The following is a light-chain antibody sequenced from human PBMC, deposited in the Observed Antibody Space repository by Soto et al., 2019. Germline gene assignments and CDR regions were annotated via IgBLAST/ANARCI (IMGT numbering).Light chain of an antibody. J-gene: IGKJ5*01. CDR1: QSVSSSY. CDR2: GAS. V-gene: IGKV3-20*01. CDR3: QQYGSSLSIT. Sequence: EIVLTQSPGTLSLSPGERATLSCRASQSVSSSYLGWYQQKPGQAPRLLIHGASRRATGIPDRFSGSGSGTDFTLTISRLEPEDFAVYYCQQYGSSLSITFGQGTRLEIK.